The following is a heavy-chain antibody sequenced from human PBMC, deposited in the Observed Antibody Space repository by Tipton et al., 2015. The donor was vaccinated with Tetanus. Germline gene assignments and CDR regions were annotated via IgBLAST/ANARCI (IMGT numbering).Heavy chain of an antibody. CDR3: ARHKRWLHERYFDL. D-gene: IGHD5-24*01. CDR2: IWYDGSNK. CDR1: GFTFSSYG. V-gene: IGHV3-33*01. Sequence: SLRLSCAASGFTFSSYGMHWVRQAPGKGLEWVAVIWYDGSNKYYTDSVKGRFTISRDNSKNTLYLQMSSLKASDTAMYYCARHKRWLHERYFDLWGRGTLVTVSS. J-gene: IGHJ2*01.